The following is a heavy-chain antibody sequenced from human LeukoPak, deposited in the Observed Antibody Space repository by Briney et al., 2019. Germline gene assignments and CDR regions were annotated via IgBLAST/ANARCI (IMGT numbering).Heavy chain of an antibody. CDR1: GFTFDDYA. CDR2: ISWNSGSI. Sequence: GRSLRLSCAASGFTFDDYAMHWVRQAPGKGLEWVSGISWNSGSIGYADSVKGRFTISRDNAKNSLYLQMNSLRAEDMALYYCAKEAGSYPAYYFDYWGQGTLVTVSS. D-gene: IGHD1-26*01. V-gene: IGHV3-9*03. J-gene: IGHJ4*02. CDR3: AKEAGSYPAYYFDY.